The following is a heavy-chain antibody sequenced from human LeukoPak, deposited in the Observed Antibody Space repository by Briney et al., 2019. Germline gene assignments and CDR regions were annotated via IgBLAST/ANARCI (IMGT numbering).Heavy chain of an antibody. J-gene: IGHJ4*02. CDR1: GLTFSSYR. D-gene: IGHD3-16*01. Sequence: GGSLRLSCAASGLTFSSYRMNWVRQAPGKGLEWVSSISSSGNYIYYADSVKGRFTIPRDNAKNSLYLQMNSLRAEDTAVYYCAGSGGGMDDYWGQGTLVTVSS. CDR3: AGSGGGMDDY. CDR2: ISSSGNYI. V-gene: IGHV3-21*01.